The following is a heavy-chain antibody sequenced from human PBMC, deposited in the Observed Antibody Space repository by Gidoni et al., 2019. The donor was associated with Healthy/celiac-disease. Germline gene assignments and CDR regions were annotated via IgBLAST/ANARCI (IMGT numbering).Heavy chain of an antibody. CDR3: AAYSSSYDAFDI. CDR2: IVVGSGNT. J-gene: IGHJ3*02. V-gene: IGHV1-58*01. Sequence: QLQLVQSGPEVQKPGTSVKVSCKASGFTFTSSAVQWVRQARGQRLEWIGWIVVGSGNTNYAQKFQERVTITRDMSTSTAYMELSSLRSEDTAVYYCAAYSSSYDAFDIWGQGTMVTVSS. CDR1: GFTFTSSA. D-gene: IGHD6-6*01.